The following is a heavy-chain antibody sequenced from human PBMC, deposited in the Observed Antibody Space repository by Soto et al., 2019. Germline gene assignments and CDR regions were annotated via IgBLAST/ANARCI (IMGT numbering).Heavy chain of an antibody. CDR1: GGSISSGGYS. V-gene: IGHV4-30-2*03. Sequence: PSETLSLTCAVSGGSISSGGYSWSWIRQPPGKGLEWIGYIYHSGSTNYNPSLKSRLTMSVDTSKNHFSLNLSSVTAADTAVYYCARRTGSSTYYFDYWGQGALVTVSS. D-gene: IGHD6-6*01. J-gene: IGHJ4*02. CDR3: ARRTGSSTYYFDY. CDR2: IYHSGST.